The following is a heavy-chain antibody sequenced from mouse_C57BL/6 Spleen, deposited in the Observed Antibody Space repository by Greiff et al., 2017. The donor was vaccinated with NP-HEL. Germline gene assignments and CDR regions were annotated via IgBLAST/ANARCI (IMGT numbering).Heavy chain of an antibody. J-gene: IGHJ3*01. CDR2: IYPGGGYT. V-gene: IGHV1-63*01. Sequence: VQLQESGAELVGPGTSVKMSCKASGYTFTNYWIGWAKQRPGHGLEWIGDIYPGGGYTNYTEKFKGKATMTADNSSSTAYMQCSSLTSYDSAIYYCARWGYGSSGWFAYWGQGTLVTVSA. CDR3: ARWGYGSSGWFAY. CDR1: GYTFTNYW. D-gene: IGHD1-1*01.